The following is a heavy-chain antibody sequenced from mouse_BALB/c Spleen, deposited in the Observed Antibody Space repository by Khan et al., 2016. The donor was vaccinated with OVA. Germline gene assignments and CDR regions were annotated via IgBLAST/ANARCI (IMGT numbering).Heavy chain of an antibody. J-gene: IGHJ3*01. D-gene: IGHD1-2*01. V-gene: IGHV1S29*02. Sequence: VQLQQSGPEVVKPGASVKISCKASGYTFTDYNMDWVKQRLGKSLEWIGYFFPNSGGSGYNQKFKTKATLTVDISSSTAYMDLRSLTSEDSAVYYGVRSGYGSFAFGGQGTLVTVSA. CDR3: VRSGYGSFAF. CDR1: GYTFTDYN. CDR2: FFPNSGGS.